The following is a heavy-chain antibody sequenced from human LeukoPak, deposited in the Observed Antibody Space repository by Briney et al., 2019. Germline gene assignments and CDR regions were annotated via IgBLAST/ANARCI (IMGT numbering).Heavy chain of an antibody. Sequence: GGSLRLSCAASGFTFSSYAMHWVRQAPGKGLEWVAVISYDGSNKYYADSVKGRSTISRDNSKNTLYLQMNSLRAEDTAVYYCARDVLPKWRADSGSHPFDYWGQGTLVTVSS. CDR2: ISYDGSNK. V-gene: IGHV3-30-3*01. CDR1: GFTFSSYA. J-gene: IGHJ4*02. CDR3: ARDVLPKWRADSGSHPFDY. D-gene: IGHD1-26*01.